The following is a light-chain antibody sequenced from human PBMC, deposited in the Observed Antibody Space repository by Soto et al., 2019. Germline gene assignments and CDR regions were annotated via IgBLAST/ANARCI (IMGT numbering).Light chain of an antibody. J-gene: IGLJ2*01. CDR2: EVS. Sequence: QSALTQPASVSGSPGQSITISCTGTSSDVGGYSYVSWYQQHPGKAPKLIIYEVSNRPLGVSYRFSASKSGDTASLTISGLQAEDEADYYCSSYSSSSIPVVFGGGTKLTVL. CDR1: SSDVGGYSY. CDR3: SSYSSSSIPVV. V-gene: IGLV2-14*01.